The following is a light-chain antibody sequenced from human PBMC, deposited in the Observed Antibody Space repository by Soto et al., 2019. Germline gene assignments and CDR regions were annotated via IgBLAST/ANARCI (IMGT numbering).Light chain of an antibody. CDR2: EAT. Sequence: QSALTQPPSVSGSPGQSITVSCTGTSSDIGASNFVSWYQHLPGRAPKVIIFEATNRPSGVSNRFSGSKSGNAASLTVSGLQGEDEADYYCSSYAGSSWVFGGGTQLTVL. CDR3: SSYAGSSWV. V-gene: IGLV2-14*01. J-gene: IGLJ3*02. CDR1: SSDIGASNF.